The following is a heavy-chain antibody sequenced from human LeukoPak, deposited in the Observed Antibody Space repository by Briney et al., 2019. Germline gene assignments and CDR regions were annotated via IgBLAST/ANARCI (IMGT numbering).Heavy chain of an antibody. Sequence: ASVKVSCKASGYTFTSYGISWVRQAPGQGLEWMGWISAYNGNTNYAQKLQGRVTMTTDTSTSTAYMELRSLRSDDTAVYYCARNSLRYFDWLGFDYWGQGTLVTVSS. V-gene: IGHV1-18*01. J-gene: IGHJ4*02. D-gene: IGHD3-9*01. CDR3: ARNSLRYFDWLGFDY. CDR1: GYTFTSYG. CDR2: ISAYNGNT.